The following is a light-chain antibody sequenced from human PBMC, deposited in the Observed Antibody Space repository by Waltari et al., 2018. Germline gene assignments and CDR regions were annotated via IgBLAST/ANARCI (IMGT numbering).Light chain of an antibody. CDR2: QDT. Sequence: SYELIQPPSVSVSPGQTARSTFSGGNLGGHYVCWYQKKPGQSPVLVIFQDTRRPSHIPERFSGSSSGNTATLTISGTLPMDEADYFCQTSDDTTVLFGGGTKLTVL. V-gene: IGLV3-1*01. CDR1: NLGGHY. J-gene: IGLJ2*01. CDR3: QTSDDTTVL.